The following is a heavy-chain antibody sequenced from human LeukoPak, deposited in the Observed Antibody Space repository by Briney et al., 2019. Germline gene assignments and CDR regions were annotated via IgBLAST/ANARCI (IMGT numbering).Heavy chain of an antibody. CDR2: ISAYNGNT. D-gene: IGHD6-19*01. J-gene: IGHJ3*02. Sequence: ASVKVSCKASGYTFTSYGISWVRQAPGQGLEWMGWISAYNGNTNYAQKLQGRVTMTTGTSTSTAYMELRSLRSDDTAVYYCAREQAVATTLRVFDIWGQGTMVTVSS. CDR3: AREQAVATTLRVFDI. V-gene: IGHV1-18*01. CDR1: GYTFTSYG.